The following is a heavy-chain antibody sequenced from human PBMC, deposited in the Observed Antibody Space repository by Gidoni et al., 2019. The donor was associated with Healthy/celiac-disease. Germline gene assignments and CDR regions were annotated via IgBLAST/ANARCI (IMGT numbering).Heavy chain of an antibody. CDR3: ARQNYDILTGLYYFDY. Sequence: QLQLQESGQGLVKPSETLSLTCTGSGGSISSSSYYWGWIRQPPGKGLECIWSIYYSGSTYYNPSLKSRVTISVDTSKNQFSLKLSSVTAADTAVYYCARQNYDILTGLYYFDYWGQGTLVTVSS. CDR1: GGSISSSSYY. V-gene: IGHV4-39*01. D-gene: IGHD3-9*01. J-gene: IGHJ4*02. CDR2: IYYSGST.